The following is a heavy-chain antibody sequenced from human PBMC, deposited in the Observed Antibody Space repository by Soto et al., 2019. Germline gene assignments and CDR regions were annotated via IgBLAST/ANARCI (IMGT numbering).Heavy chain of an antibody. CDR1: GFTFSSYG. V-gene: IGHV3-33*06. CDR3: AKEPSYSSGWSPIDF. D-gene: IGHD6-19*01. Sequence: PGGSLRLSCAASGFTFSSYGMHWVRQAPGKGLEWVAVIWYDGSNKYYADSVKGRFTISRDNSKNTLYLQMNSLRAEDTAVYYCAKEPSYSSGWSPIDFWGQGTLVTVSS. CDR2: IWYDGSNK. J-gene: IGHJ4*02.